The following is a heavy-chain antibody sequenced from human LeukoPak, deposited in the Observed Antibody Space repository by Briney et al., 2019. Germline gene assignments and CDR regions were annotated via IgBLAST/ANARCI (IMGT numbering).Heavy chain of an antibody. D-gene: IGHD1-14*01. CDR2: TNHSGST. V-gene: IGHV4-34*01. CDR1: GGSFSGYY. J-gene: IGHJ3*02. CDR3: ARGPRYYAFDI. Sequence: SETLSFTCAVYGGSFSGYYWSWIRQPPGKGLEWIGETNHSGSTKYNPSLKSRVTISVDTSKNQFSLKLSSVTAADTAVYYCARGPRYYAFDIWGQGTMVTVSS.